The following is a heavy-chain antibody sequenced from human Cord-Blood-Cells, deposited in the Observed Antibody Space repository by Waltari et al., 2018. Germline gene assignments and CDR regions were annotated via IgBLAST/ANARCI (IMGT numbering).Heavy chain of an antibody. CDR1: DYY. J-gene: IGHJ6*03. Sequence: DYYMSWIRQAPGKGLEWVSYISSSGSTIYYADSVKGRFTISRDNAKNSLYLQMNSLRAEDTAVYYCARDVDPLYYYYYYMDVWGKGTTVTVSS. V-gene: IGHV3-11*01. CDR2: ISSSGSTI. CDR3: ARDVDPLYYYYYYMDV.